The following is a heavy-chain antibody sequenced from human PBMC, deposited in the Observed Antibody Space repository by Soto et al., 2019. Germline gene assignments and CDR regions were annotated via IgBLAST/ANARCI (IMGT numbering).Heavy chain of an antibody. V-gene: IGHV1-2*02. D-gene: IGHD2-2*01. CDR1: GYTFTGYY. J-gene: IGHJ6*02. Sequence: QVQLVQSGAEVKKPGASVKVSCKASGYTFTGYYMHWVRQAPGQGLEWMGWINPNSGGTNYAQKFQGRVTITADESTSTAYMELSSLRSEDTAVYYCAREGCSSTSCYGNYGMDVWGQGTTVTVSS. CDR2: INPNSGGT. CDR3: AREGCSSTSCYGNYGMDV.